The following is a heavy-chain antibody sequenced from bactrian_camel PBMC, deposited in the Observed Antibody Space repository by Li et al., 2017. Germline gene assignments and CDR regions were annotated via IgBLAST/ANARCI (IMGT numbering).Heavy chain of an antibody. CDR2: ISDGGVNT. CDR1: GFTFSSYN. Sequence: DVQLVESGGGLVQPGGSLRLSCAASGFTFSSYNMAWVRQAPGKGLEWISRISDGGVNTYYADSVKGRFTMSQDNAKNTMYLQMDSLKPEDTAIYTCAARLDHCPGTWSYAGIFDYWGQGTQVTVS. J-gene: IGHJ4*01. D-gene: IGHD3*01. CDR3: AARLDHCPGTWSYAGIFDY. V-gene: IGHV3S40*01.